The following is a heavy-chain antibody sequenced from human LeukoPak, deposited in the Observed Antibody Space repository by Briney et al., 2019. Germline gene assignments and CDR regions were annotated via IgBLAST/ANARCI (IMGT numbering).Heavy chain of an antibody. D-gene: IGHD3-3*01. CDR3: ARNVLRFLESDAFDI. CDR1: GFTFSSYA. V-gene: IGHV3-30-3*01. Sequence: PGRSLRLSCAASGFTFSSYAMHWGRQAPGEGLGWGAVISYDGSNKYYADSVKGRFTISRDNSKNTLYLQMNSLRAEDTAVYYCARNVLRFLESDAFDIWGQGTMVTVSS. CDR2: ISYDGSNK. J-gene: IGHJ3*02.